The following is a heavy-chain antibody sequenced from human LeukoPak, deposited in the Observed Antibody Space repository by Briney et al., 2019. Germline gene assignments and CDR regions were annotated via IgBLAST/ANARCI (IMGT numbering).Heavy chain of an antibody. V-gene: IGHV3-23*01. CDR1: GFTFSSYA. D-gene: IGHD3-10*02. CDR3: AELGITMIGGV. CDR2: IRGSGDST. J-gene: IGHJ6*04. Sequence: GGSLRLSCAASGFTFSSYAMSWVRQAPGKALEWVSLIRGSGDSTYYADSVKGRFTISRDNAKNSLYLQMNSLRAEDTAVYYCAELGITMIGGVWGKGTTVTISS.